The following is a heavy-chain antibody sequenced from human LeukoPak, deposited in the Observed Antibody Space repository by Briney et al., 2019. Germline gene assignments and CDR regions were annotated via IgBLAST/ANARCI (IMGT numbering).Heavy chain of an antibody. D-gene: IGHD2-15*01. Sequence: SETLSLTCTVSGGSVGTGGYYWNWIRQPPGKGLEWIGYIYYSGSTNYNPSLKSRVTISVDTSKNQFSLKLSSVTAADTAVYYCARGSNRVVVAAIPDAFDIWGQGTMVTVSS. J-gene: IGHJ3*02. CDR3: ARGSNRVVVAAIPDAFDI. CDR2: IYYSGST. CDR1: GGSVGTGGYY. V-gene: IGHV4-61*08.